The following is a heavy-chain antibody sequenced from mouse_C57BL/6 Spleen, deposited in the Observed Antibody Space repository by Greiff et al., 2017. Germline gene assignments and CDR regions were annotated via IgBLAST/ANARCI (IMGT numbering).Heavy chain of an antibody. CDR3: ARGFTTVVEGYFDY. Sequence: EVNVVESGGGLVKPGGSLKLSCAASGFTFSSYAMSWVRQTPEKRLEWVATISDGGSYTYYPDNVKGRFTISRDNAKNNLYLQMSHLKSEDTAMYYCARGFTTVVEGYFDYWGQGTTLTVSS. J-gene: IGHJ2*01. D-gene: IGHD1-1*01. CDR2: ISDGGSYT. CDR1: GFTFSSYA. V-gene: IGHV5-4*03.